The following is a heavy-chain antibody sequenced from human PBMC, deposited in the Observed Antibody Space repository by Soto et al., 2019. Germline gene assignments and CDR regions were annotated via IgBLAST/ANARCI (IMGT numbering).Heavy chain of an antibody. J-gene: IGHJ6*02. Sequence: QVQLVESGGGVVQPGRSLRLSCAASGFTFSSYGMHWVRQAPGKGLEWVAVISYDGSNKYYADSVKGRFTIPRDNSKNTLYLQMNSLRAEDTAVYYCAKDVRSIAARPPWKTRGYGMDVWGQGTTVTVSS. CDR2: ISYDGSNK. CDR1: GFTFSSYG. D-gene: IGHD6-6*01. V-gene: IGHV3-30*18. CDR3: AKDVRSIAARPPWKTRGYGMDV.